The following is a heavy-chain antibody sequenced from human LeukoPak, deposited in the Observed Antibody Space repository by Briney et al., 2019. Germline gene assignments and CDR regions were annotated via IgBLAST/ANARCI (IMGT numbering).Heavy chain of an antibody. Sequence: GGSLRLSCAASGFTFSDSPMHWVRQASGEGLEWVGRITSKADSYATAYAESVKGRFTVSRDDSKNTAYLQMNSLQTEDTAVYYCTRLPTLKTFDYWGQGVLVTVSS. V-gene: IGHV3-73*01. D-gene: IGHD4-17*01. CDR3: TRLPTLKTFDY. CDR1: GFTFSDSP. CDR2: ITSKADSYAT. J-gene: IGHJ4*02.